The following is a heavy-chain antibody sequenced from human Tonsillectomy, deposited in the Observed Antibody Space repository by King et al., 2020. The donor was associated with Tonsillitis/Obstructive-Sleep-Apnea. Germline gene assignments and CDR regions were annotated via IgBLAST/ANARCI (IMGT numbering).Heavy chain of an antibody. CDR2: MNPNSGDT. CDR1: GYTFTSYD. CDR3: ATPPPDCSSTSCYWYFDC. D-gene: IGHD2-2*01. V-gene: IGHV1-8*01. J-gene: IGHJ4*02. Sequence: QLVQSGAEVKKPGASVKVSCKASGYTFTSYDINWVRQATGQGLEWMGWMNPNSGDTGYAQKFQGRVTMTRNTSISTAYMELSSLRSEDTALYYCATPPPDCSSTSCYWYFDCWGQGTLVTVSS.